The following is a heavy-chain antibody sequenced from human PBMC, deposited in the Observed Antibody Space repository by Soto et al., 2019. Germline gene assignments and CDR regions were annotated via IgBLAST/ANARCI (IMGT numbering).Heavy chain of an antibody. J-gene: IGHJ4*02. D-gene: IGHD3-22*01. CDR2: ISYDGSNK. CDR3: VKGDSSDYPIN. CDR1: GFTFSSYG. Sequence: QVQLVESGGGVVQPGRSVRLSCTASGFTFSSYGMHWVRQAPGKGLEWVAIISYDGSNKYYADSVKGRFTISRDNSNNTLYLRMNSLRAEDTAVYYCVKGDSSDYPINWGQGTLVTVSS. V-gene: IGHV3-30*18.